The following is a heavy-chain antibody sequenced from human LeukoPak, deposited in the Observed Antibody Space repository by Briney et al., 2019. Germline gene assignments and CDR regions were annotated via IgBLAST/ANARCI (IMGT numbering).Heavy chain of an antibody. J-gene: IGHJ4*02. CDR2: ITPSGGT. CDR3: AGGTGYYSPDY. D-gene: IGHD3-22*01. CDR1: GYTFTTYA. V-gene: IGHV1-2*02. Sequence: ASVKVSCKASGYTFTTYAMHWVRQAPGQGLEWMGWITPSGGTNYPQKFQGRVAITRDTSISTAYMELSRLRSDDTAIYYCAGGTGYYSPDYWGQGTLVTVSS.